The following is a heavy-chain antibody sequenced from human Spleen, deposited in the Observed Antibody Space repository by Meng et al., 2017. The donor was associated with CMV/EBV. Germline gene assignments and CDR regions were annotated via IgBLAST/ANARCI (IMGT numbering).Heavy chain of an antibody. D-gene: IGHD6-13*01. Sequence: GESLKISCAASGFTFSSYWMSWVRQAPGKGLEWVANIKQDGSEKYYVDSVKGRFTISRDNAKNSLYLQMNSLRAEDTAVYYCAREASSSLYFDYWGQGTLVTVSS. J-gene: IGHJ4*02. V-gene: IGHV3-7*01. CDR2: IKQDGSEK. CDR1: GFTFSSYW. CDR3: AREASSSLYFDY.